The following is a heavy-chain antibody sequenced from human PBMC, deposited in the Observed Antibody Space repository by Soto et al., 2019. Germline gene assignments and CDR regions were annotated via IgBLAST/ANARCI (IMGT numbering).Heavy chain of an antibody. CDR1: GFGFSHSA. V-gene: IGHV3-30*18. Sequence: QVQLVESGGGVVQPGRSLRLSCAASGFGFSHSAMHWVRQAPGKGLEWVAIISYDGANKYYADSVKGRFTISRDNSKNTLFLQMDSLRAEDTALYYCAKDSAAFITFGGLIVHWGQGTLVTVSS. J-gene: IGHJ4*02. CDR2: ISYDGANK. D-gene: IGHD3-16*02. CDR3: AKDSAAFITFGGLIVH.